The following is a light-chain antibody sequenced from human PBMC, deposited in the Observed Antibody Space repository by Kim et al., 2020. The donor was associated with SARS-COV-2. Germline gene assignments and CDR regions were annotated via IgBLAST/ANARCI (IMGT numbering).Light chain of an antibody. CDR1: QSISTY. V-gene: IGKV3-11*01. CDR2: DAS. CDR3: QQRGNWPLT. J-gene: IGKJ4*01. Sequence: EIVLTQSPATLSLSPEERATLSCGASQSISTYLNWYQQKPGQAPRLLIYDASNRAPGIPARFSGSGSGTDFTLIISSLEPDDFAVYYCQQRGNWPLTFGGGTKVEIK.